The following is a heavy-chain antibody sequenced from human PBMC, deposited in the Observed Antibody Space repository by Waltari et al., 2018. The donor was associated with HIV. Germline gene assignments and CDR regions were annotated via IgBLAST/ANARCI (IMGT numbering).Heavy chain of an antibody. J-gene: IGHJ4*02. CDR2: MTPNRGGT. V-gene: IGHV1-2*02. CDR1: GYTFTDHH. D-gene: IGHD4-17*01. CDR3: AREGGKSVYGEFGY. Sequence: QVQLVQSGAEVKKPGASVKVSCKASGYTFTDHHIHWIRQAPGQGFEWMGWMTPNRGGTNYAPKLQGRVTLTRDTSISTAYMELTRLTSDDTAVYYCAREGGKSVYGEFGYWGQGTLVTVSS.